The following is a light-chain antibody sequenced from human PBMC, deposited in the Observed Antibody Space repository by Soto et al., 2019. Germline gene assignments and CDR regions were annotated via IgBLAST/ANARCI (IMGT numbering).Light chain of an antibody. CDR1: QSVNSN. CDR2: GAS. CDR3: QQYNSYSGT. J-gene: IGKJ1*01. Sequence: EIVMTQSPVTLSVSPGERTTLSCRASQSVNSNLAWYQQKPGQAPRLLIYGASTRATGIPARFSGSGSGTEFTLTISSLQSEDFATYYCQQYNSYSGTFGQGTKVEIK. V-gene: IGKV3-15*01.